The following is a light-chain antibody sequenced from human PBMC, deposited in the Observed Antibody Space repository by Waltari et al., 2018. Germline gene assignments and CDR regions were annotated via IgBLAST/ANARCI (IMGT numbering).Light chain of an antibody. Sequence: IQLTQSPSSLSASVGDRVTITCRASQGISSYLAWYQRKPGKAPKLLIYAASTLQSGVPSRFSGSGSGTEFTLTISSLQPEDFATYYCQQLNSYPITFGQGTRLEIK. CDR3: QQLNSYPIT. CDR2: AAS. J-gene: IGKJ5*01. V-gene: IGKV1-9*01. CDR1: QGISSY.